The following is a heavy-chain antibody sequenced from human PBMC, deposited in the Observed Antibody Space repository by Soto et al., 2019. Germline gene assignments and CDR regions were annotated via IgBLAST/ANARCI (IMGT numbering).Heavy chain of an antibody. V-gene: IGHV4-31*03. CDR3: AGGNDYAKIGN. J-gene: IGHJ1*01. D-gene: IGHD4-17*01. CDR1: GDSISSRGYY. CDR2: ISYSEST. Sequence: TWSLTCTVSGDSISSRGYYCSWIRQFPGKGLEWIGYISYSESTDYNQSLKSRVNISADTSKNQFSLKLSSVTAADTAVYYCAGGNDYAKIGNWGQGAQVTV.